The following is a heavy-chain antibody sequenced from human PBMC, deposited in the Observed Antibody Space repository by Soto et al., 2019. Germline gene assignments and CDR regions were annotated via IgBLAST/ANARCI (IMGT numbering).Heavy chain of an antibody. J-gene: IGHJ4*02. D-gene: IGHD3-22*01. Sequence: EVQLLESGGGLVQPGGSLRLSCAASGFTFSSYAMSWVRQASGKGLEWVSAISGSGGSTYYADSVKGRFTISRDNSKNTLYPQMNSLRAEDTAVYYCAYISPPYDYDSTGRDYWGQGTLVTVSS. CDR3: AYISPPYDYDSTGRDY. V-gene: IGHV3-23*01. CDR2: ISGSGGST. CDR1: GFTFSSYA.